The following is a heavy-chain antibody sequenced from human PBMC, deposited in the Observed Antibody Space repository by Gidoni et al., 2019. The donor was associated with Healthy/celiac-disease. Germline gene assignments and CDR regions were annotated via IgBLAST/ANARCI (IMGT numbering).Heavy chain of an antibody. V-gene: IGHV3-30*04. J-gene: IGHJ5*02. CDR3: ARDKGGCSGGSCYSGWFDP. CDR2: ISYDGSNK. Sequence: QVQLVESGGGVVQPGRSLRLSCAASGFTFSSYAMHWVRQAPGKGLGWVAVISYDGSNKYYADSVKGRFTISRDNSKNTLYLQMNSLRAEDTAVYYCARDKGGCSGGSCYSGWFDPWGQGTLVTVSS. CDR1: GFTFSSYA. D-gene: IGHD2-15*01.